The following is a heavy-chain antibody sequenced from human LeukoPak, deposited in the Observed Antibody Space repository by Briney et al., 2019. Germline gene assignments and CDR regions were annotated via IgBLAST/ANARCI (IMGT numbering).Heavy chain of an antibody. CDR2: IKEDGTEK. Sequence: GSLRLSCTASGFTFRSYWMSWVRQAPGKGLEWVANIKEDGTEKYYVDSVNGRFTISRDNAKNSVYLQMNSLRAEDTAVYYCARVKGGDWGQGTMVTVSS. CDR3: ARVKGGD. CDR1: GFTFRSYW. D-gene: IGHD3-16*01. V-gene: IGHV3-7*01. J-gene: IGHJ3*01.